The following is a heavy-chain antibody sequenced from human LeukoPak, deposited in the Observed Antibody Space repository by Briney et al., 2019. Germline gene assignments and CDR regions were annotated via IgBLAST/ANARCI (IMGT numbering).Heavy chain of an antibody. D-gene: IGHD6-13*01. Sequence: ASVKVSCKASGYTFTGCYMHWVRQAPGQGLEWMGWINPNSGGTNYAQKFQGRVTMTRDTSISTAYMELSRLRSDDTAVYYCATVYSSSWYGNWFDPWGQGTLVTVSS. CDR3: ATVYSSSWYGNWFDP. CDR1: GYTFTGCY. J-gene: IGHJ5*02. V-gene: IGHV1-2*02. CDR2: INPNSGGT.